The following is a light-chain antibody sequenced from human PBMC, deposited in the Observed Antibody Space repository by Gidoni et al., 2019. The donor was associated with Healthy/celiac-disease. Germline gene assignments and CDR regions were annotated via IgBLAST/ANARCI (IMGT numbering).Light chain of an antibody. V-gene: IGLV2-8*01. CDR2: EVS. Sequence: QSALTQPPSASGSPGQSVTISCTGTSSDVGGSNYVSWYHQHPGKAPKLMIYEVSTRPSGVPDRFSGSKAGNTASLTVSGLQAEDEADYYCSSYAGSNNLVFGGGTKLTVL. CDR3: SSYAGSNNLV. J-gene: IGLJ2*01. CDR1: SSDVGGSNY.